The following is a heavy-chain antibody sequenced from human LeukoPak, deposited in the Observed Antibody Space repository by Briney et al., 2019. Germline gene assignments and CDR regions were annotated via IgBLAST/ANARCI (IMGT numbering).Heavy chain of an antibody. CDR3: ARVAGATGAY. D-gene: IGHD1-26*01. V-gene: IGHV1-2*02. CDR1: GYTFTGYY. CDR2: INPNSGGT. Sequence: GASVKVSCKGSGYTFTGYYMHWVRQAPGQGLEGMGWINPNSGGTNYAQKFQGRGTMTRDKDKRTAYMEVSRLRDDDTAVYYGARVAGATGAYWGQGTLVTVSS. J-gene: IGHJ1*01.